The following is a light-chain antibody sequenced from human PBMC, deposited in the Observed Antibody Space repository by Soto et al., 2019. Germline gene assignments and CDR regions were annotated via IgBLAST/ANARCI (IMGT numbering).Light chain of an antibody. CDR2: GAS. CDR3: QHYNSYSEA. V-gene: IGKV1-5*01. CDR1: QSIRNW. J-gene: IGKJ1*01. Sequence: DIQMTQSPSTLPTSVGDRVTITCRASQSIRNWLAWYQDKPGKAPKLLIYGASSLESGVPSRFSGSGSGTEFTLTIGGLQPDDFATYYCQHYNSYSEAFGQGTKVDI.